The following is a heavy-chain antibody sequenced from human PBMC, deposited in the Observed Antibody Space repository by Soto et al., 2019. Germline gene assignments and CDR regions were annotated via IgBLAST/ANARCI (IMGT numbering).Heavy chain of an antibody. CDR3: ARGGSITTFITSVFDP. J-gene: IGHJ5*02. D-gene: IGHD3-3*01. CDR2: IYHSGST. CDR1: GYSISSGYY. V-gene: IGHV4-38-2*01. Sequence: PPATLSLTCAVSGYSISSGYYWGWIRQPPGKGLEWIGSIYHSGSTYYNPSLKSRVTISVDPSKNQFSLKLSSVTAADTAVYYCARGGSITTFITSVFDPWGQGTLVTVSS.